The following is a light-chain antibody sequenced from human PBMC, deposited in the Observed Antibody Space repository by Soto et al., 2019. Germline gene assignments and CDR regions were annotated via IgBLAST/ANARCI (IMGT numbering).Light chain of an antibody. V-gene: IGLV2-14*01. J-gene: IGLJ3*02. CDR2: DVI. CDR1: SSDVGAYNY. Sequence: QSALTQPASVSGSPGQSITISCTGTSSDVGAYNYVSWYQQHPGKVPKLIIYDVINRPSGVSSRFYGSKSVNTASLTISGLQAEDEADYYCTSYTSSVTLVFGGGTKLTVL. CDR3: TSYTSSVTLV.